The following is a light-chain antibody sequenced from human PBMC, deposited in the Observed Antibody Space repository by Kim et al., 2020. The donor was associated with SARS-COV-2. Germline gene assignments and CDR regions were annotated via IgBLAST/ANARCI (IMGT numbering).Light chain of an antibody. Sequence: SYELTQPPSVSVAPGKTARITCGGNNIGSKSVHWYQQKPGQAPVLVIYYDSDWPSGIPERFSGSNSGNTATLTINRVEAGDEADYYCQVWDSSSDHWVFGGGTQLTVL. CDR2: YDS. CDR3: QVWDSSSDHWV. CDR1: NIGSKS. V-gene: IGLV3-21*04. J-gene: IGLJ3*02.